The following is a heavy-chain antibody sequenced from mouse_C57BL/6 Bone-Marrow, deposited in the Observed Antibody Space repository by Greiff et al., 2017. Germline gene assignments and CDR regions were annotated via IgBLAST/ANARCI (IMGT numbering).Heavy chain of an antibody. V-gene: IGHV5-6*01. CDR3: ARQGGVTTFAY. Sequence: EVHLVESGGDLVKPGGSLKLSCAASGFTFSSYGMSWVRQTPDKRLEWVATISSGGSYTYYPDSVKGRFTISRDNAKNTLYLQMSSLKSEDTAMYYCARQGGVTTFAYWGRGTLVTVSA. D-gene: IGHD2-2*01. CDR2: ISSGGSYT. J-gene: IGHJ3*01. CDR1: GFTFSSYG.